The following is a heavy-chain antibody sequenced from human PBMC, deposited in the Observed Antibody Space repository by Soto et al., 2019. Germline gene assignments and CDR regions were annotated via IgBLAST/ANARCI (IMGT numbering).Heavy chain of an antibody. CDR1: GGSISTYY. J-gene: IGHJ5*01. CDR2: IYFTGTT. CDR3: ARLGGFYQSLDS. Sequence: SETLSLTCTVSGGSISTYYWSWIRQPPGKGLEWIGYIYFTGTTTYNPSFKSRLTISVDSSKNQFSLKLTSVTAADTAVYYCARLGGFYQSLDSWGQGALVTVSS. V-gene: IGHV4-59*08. D-gene: IGHD3-22*01.